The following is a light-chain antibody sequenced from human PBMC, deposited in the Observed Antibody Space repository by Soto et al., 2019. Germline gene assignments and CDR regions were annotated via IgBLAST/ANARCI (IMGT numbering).Light chain of an antibody. CDR2: AAS. CDR1: QVIGVY. Sequence: DIQMTQSPSSLSASLGDRVTITCRASQVIGVYLAWFQQKPGNAPKLLISAASTLQSGVPSRFSGSGSGTDFTLTVSSLQPEDVATYYCQKYNSAPLTFGEGTRVEIK. J-gene: IGKJ4*01. CDR3: QKYNSAPLT. V-gene: IGKV1-27*01.